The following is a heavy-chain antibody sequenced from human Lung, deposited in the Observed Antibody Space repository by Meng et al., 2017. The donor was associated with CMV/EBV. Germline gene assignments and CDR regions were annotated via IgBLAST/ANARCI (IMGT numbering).Heavy chain of an antibody. CDR1: GFIFSSYA. CDR2: ISGSGQST. V-gene: IGHV3-23*01. D-gene: IGHD1-7*01. Sequence: GEXXKISCAASGFIFSSYAMTWVRQAPGKGLEWVSTISGSGQSTYYADSVKGRFTISRDNSKNTLYVQMHSLRADDTAMYYCAKYLGGELQAYYFAHWDQGTXVTVSS. CDR3: AKYLGGELQAYYFAH. J-gene: IGHJ4*02.